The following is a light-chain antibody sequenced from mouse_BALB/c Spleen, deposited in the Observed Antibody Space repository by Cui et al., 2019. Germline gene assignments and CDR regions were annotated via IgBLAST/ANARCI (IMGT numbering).Light chain of an antibody. J-gene: IGKJ1*01. CDR1: SSVSY. CDR2: STS. V-gene: IGKV4-80*01. CDR3: HQWSSYPWT. Sequence: HIVLTQSPAIMSASLGEEITLTCSASSSVSYMHWYQQKSGTSPKLLIYSTSNLASGVPSRFSGSGSGTFYSLTSSSVEAEDAADYYCHQWSSYPWTFGGGTKLEIK.